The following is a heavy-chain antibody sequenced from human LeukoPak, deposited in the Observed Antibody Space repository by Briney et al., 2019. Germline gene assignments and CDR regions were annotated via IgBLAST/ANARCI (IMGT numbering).Heavy chain of an antibody. CDR3: ARDAVMRAVAGTDYYYMDV. CDR1: GYTFTGYY. D-gene: IGHD6-19*01. CDR2: INPNSGGT. Sequence: ASVKVSCKASGYTFTGYYMHWVRQAPGQGLEWMGWINPNSGGTNYAQKFQGRVTMTRDTSISTVYMELSSLRSEDTAVYYCARDAVMRAVAGTDYYYMDVWGKGTTVTVSS. J-gene: IGHJ6*03. V-gene: IGHV1-2*02.